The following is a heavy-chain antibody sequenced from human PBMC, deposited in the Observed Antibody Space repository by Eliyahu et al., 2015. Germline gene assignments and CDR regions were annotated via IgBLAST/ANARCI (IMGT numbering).Heavy chain of an antibody. J-gene: IGHJ3*02. D-gene: IGHD3-10*01. CDR1: GYTFTGXY. Sequence: QVQLVQSGAEVKKPGASVKVSCKASGYTFTGXYMHWXRQAPGQGLEWMGWINPNSGGTNYAQKFQGWVTMTRDTSISTAYMELSRLRSDDTAVYYCARAGTEYYYGSGSYYNIAFDIWGQGTMVTVSS. V-gene: IGHV1-2*04. CDR2: INPNSGGT. CDR3: ARAGTEYYYGSGSYYNIAFDI.